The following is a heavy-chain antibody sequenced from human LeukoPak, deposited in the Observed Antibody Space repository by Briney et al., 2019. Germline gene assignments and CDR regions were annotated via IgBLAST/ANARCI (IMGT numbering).Heavy chain of an antibody. J-gene: IGHJ4*02. D-gene: IGHD3-22*01. CDR1: GYSFTSYW. Sequence: GESLKISCKGSGYSFTSYWIGWVRPMPGKGLEWMGIIYPGDSDTRYSPSFQGQVTISADKSISTAYLQWSSLKASDTAMYYCARLTRDDYYDSSGYYYVVFDYWGQGTLVTVSS. V-gene: IGHV5-51*01. CDR3: ARLTRDDYYDSSGYYYVVFDY. CDR2: IYPGDSDT.